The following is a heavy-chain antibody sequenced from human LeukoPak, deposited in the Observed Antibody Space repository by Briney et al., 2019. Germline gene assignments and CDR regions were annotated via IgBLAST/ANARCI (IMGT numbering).Heavy chain of an antibody. CDR1: GFTFSSYW. J-gene: IGHJ4*02. V-gene: IGHV3-7*01. CDR2: IKQDGGEQ. D-gene: IGHD3-3*01. Sequence: GGSLRLSCAASGFTFSSYWMSWVRQAPGKGLEWVANIKQDGGEQSYVDSVKGRFTISRNNAKHSLFLQMHRLRAEDTAVYYCASVWWSGYFRFDYWGQGTLVTVYS. CDR3: ASVWWSGYFRFDY.